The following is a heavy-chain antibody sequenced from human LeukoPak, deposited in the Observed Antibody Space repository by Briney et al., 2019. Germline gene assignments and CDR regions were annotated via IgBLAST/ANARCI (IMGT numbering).Heavy chain of an antibody. Sequence: GGSLRLSCAASGFTFSDYNMSWVRQAPGKGLEWVSYITNGGSAIHHADSVKGRFTISRDNAKKTLYLQMNSLRAEDTAVYYCARSIGLTGGGVDVWGQGTTVTVSS. CDR2: ITNGGSAI. J-gene: IGHJ6*02. CDR3: ARSIGLTGGGVDV. CDR1: GFTFSDYN. D-gene: IGHD3-9*01. V-gene: IGHV3-11*01.